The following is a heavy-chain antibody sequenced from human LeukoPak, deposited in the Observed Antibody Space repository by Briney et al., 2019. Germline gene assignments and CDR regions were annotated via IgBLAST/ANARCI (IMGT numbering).Heavy chain of an antibody. CDR3: AKSKQQLVDYYYYGMDV. CDR2: IRYDGGNK. V-gene: IGHV3-30*02. J-gene: IGHJ6*02. Sequence: GGSLRLSCAAPGFTFSSYGMRWVRQAPGKGLEWGAFIRYDGGNKYYPDSVKGRFTISRDNSKNTLYLQMNSLRAADTAMYYCAKSKQQLVDYYYYGMDVWGQGTTVTVSS. D-gene: IGHD6-13*01. CDR1: GFTFSSYG.